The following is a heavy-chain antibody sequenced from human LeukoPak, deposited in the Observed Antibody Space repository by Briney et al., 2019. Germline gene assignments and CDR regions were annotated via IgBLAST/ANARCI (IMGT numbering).Heavy chain of an antibody. CDR2: IYYSGTT. J-gene: IGHJ4*02. V-gene: IGHV4-39*01. Sequence: PSETLSLTCTVSGGSITNDNYYRAWIRQPPGKGLEWIGSIYYSGTTYDNPTLKRRVTISVDTSKNQFSLKLSSVIAADTAVYYCARVYCSSTSCRFEYWGQGTLVTVSS. CDR3: ARVYCSSTSCRFEY. CDR1: GGSITNDNYY. D-gene: IGHD2-2*01.